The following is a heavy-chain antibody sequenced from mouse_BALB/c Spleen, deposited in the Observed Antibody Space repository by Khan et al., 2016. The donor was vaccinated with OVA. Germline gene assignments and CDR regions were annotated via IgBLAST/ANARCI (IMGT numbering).Heavy chain of an antibody. J-gene: IGHJ3*01. CDR2: IDPFNTGT. Sequence: LQQSGPELMKPGASVNISCKASGYSFTTYYIHWVKQSRGKSLEWIGYIDPFNTGTDYNQKFKGQATLTVDKSSNTAYMHLTSLTSEDSAVYYCARGTFDYWGQGTLVTGAA. CDR1: GYSFTTYY. D-gene: IGHD3-3*01. CDR3: ARGTFDY. V-gene: IGHV1S135*01.